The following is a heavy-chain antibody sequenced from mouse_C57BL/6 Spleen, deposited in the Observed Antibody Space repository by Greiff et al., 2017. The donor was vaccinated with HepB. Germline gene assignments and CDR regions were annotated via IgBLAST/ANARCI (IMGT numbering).Heavy chain of an antibody. CDR3: ASGVDSGCFAY. D-gene: IGHD2-4*01. CDR1: GYTFTSYG. CDR2: IYPRSGNT. Sequence: VQLQQSGAELARPGASVKLSCKASGYTFTSYGISWVKQRTGQGLEWIGEIYPRSGNTYYNEKFKGKATLTADKSSSTAYMELRSLTSEDSAVYFCASGVDSGCFAYWGQGTLVTVSA. J-gene: IGHJ3*01. V-gene: IGHV1-81*01.